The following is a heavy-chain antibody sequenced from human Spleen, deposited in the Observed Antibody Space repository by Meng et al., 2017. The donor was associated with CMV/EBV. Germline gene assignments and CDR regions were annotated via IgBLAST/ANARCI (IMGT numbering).Heavy chain of an antibody. CDR2: IYHSGST. D-gene: IGHD2-2*01. CDR3: ARGGGCSSSSCDLDY. V-gene: IGHV4-4*02. J-gene: IGHJ4*02. CDR1: GASISSGNW. Sequence: GPGPGLGKPSGTLSPTCVVSGASISSGNWWNWVRQPPGKGLEWIGDIYHSGSTNYNPSLKSRVTISVDKSKNQFSLKLSSVTAADTAMYYCARGGGCSSSSCDLDYWGQGVLVTVSS.